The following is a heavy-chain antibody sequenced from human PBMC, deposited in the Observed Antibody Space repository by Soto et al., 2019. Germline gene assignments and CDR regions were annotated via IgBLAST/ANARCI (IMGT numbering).Heavy chain of an antibody. CDR3: ARGRSGYCSSTSCSSPYAFDI. D-gene: IGHD2-2*01. CDR2: INPNSGGT. Sequence: GASVKVSCKASGYTFTGYYRHWVRQAPGQGLEWMGWINPNSGGTNYAQKFQGWVTMTRDTSISTAYMELSRLRSDDTAVYYCARGRSGYCSSTSCSSPYAFDIWGQGTMVTVSS. J-gene: IGHJ3*02. CDR1: GYTFTGYY. V-gene: IGHV1-2*04.